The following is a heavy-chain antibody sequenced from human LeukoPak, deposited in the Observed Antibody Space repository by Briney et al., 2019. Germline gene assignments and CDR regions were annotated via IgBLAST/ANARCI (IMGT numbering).Heavy chain of an antibody. V-gene: IGHV3-48*03. D-gene: IGHD3-10*02. CDR1: GFTFNDYE. J-gene: IGHJ6*04. Sequence: GGSLRLSCAASGFTFNDYEMNWVRQAPGKGLEWISYITSAGTTTFYADSVKGRFTISRDNAKNSLYLQMNSLRAEDTAVYYCAELGITMIGGVWGEGTTVTISS. CDR2: ITSAGTTT. CDR3: AELGITMIGGV.